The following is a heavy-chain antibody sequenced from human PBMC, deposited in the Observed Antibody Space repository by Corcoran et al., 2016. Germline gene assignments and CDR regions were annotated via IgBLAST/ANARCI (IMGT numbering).Heavy chain of an antibody. CDR3: ARDDLVYYYYYGMDV. J-gene: IGHJ6*02. V-gene: IGHV3-30*03. Sequence: QVQLVESGGGVVQPGRSLRLSCAASGFTFSSYGMHWVRQAPGKGLEWVTFISYDGSNKYYADSVKGRFTSSRDNSKNTLYLQMNSLRAEDTAVYYCARDDLVYYYYYGMDVWGQGTTVTVSS. CDR2: ISYDGSNK. CDR1: GFTFSSYG. D-gene: IGHD6-6*01.